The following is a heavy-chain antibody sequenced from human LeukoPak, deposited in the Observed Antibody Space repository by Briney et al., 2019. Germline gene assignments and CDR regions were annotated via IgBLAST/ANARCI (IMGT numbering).Heavy chain of an antibody. J-gene: IGHJ6*02. CDR3: VRGFLGLNGGV. V-gene: IGHV4-4*02. CDR2: INHNGST. D-gene: IGHD3/OR15-3a*01. Sequence: SETLSLTCAVSGGSISSSNWWSWVRQPPGKGLEWIGEINHNGSTSSNLSLKSRVTLSVDTSRSRFSLNLKSATAADTAVYYCVRGFLGLNGGVWGQGTTVTVSS. CDR1: GGSISSSNW.